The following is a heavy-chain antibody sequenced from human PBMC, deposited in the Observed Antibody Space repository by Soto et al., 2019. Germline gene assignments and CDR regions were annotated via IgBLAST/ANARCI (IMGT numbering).Heavy chain of an antibody. V-gene: IGHV4-39*01. CDR1: GGSISSSSYY. D-gene: IGHD3-9*01. J-gene: IGHJ5*02. Sequence: SETLSLTCTVSGGSISSSSYYWGWIRQPPGKGLEWIGSIYYSGSTYYNPSLKSRVTISVDTSKNQFSLKLSSVTAADTAVYYCARHLFRPGLRYFDWLLLDNWFDPWGQGTLVTVSS. CDR3: ARHLFRPGLRYFDWLLLDNWFDP. CDR2: IYYSGST.